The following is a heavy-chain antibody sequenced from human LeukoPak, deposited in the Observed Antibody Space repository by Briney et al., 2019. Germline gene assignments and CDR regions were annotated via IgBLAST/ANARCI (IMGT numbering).Heavy chain of an antibody. V-gene: IGHV3-23*01. Sequence: GGSLRLSCAASGFTFSSYAMSWVRQAPGKGLEWVSAISGSGGSTYCADSVKGRFTISRDNSKNTLYLQMNSLRAEDTAVYYCAKDTGYYDSSGYYHHYWGQGTLVTVSS. J-gene: IGHJ4*02. CDR1: GFTFSSYA. D-gene: IGHD3-22*01. CDR3: AKDTGYYDSSGYYHHY. CDR2: ISGSGGST.